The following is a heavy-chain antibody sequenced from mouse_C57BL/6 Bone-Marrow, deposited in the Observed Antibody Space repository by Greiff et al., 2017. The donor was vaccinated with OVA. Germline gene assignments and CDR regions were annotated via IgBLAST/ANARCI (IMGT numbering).Heavy chain of an antibody. CDR3: ARDLLLRQWGFAY. CDR2: IYPGSGST. CDR1: GYTFTSYW. J-gene: IGHJ3*01. D-gene: IGHD1-1*01. V-gene: IGHV1-55*01. Sequence: VQLQQSGAELVKPGASVKMSCKASGYTFTSYWITWVKQRPGQGLEWIGDIYPGSGSTNYNEKLKSKATLTVDTSSSTAYMQLSSLTSEDSAVYYCARDLLLRQWGFAYWGQGTLVTVSA.